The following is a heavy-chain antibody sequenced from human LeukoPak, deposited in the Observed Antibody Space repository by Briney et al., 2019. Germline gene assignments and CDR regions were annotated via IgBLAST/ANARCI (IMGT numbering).Heavy chain of an antibody. J-gene: IGHJ6*03. CDR1: GFTFRDYY. V-gene: IGHV3-11*04. D-gene: IGHD6-19*01. CDR2: ISGDGTTF. CDR3: ARDRSSGWYSMDV. Sequence: GGSLRLSRAASGFTFRDYYMTWIRQAPGKGLEWISHISGDGTTFSYADSVKGRFTISRDNAKNTLYLQMNSLRAEDTAVYYCARDRSSGWYSMDVWGKGTTVTISS.